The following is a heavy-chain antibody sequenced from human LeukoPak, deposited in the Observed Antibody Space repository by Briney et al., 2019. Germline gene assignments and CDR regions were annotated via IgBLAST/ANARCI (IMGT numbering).Heavy chain of an antibody. V-gene: IGHV1-2*06. J-gene: IGHJ4*02. D-gene: IGHD2-15*01. CDR2: INPNSGGT. CDR1: GYTFTGCY. CDR3: ARGYCSGGSCYSSFV. Sequence: ASVKVSCKASGYTFTGCYMHWVRQAPGQGLEWMGRINPNSGGTNYAQKFQGRVTMTRDTSISTAYMELSRLRSDDTAVYYYARGYCSGGSCYSSFVWGQGTLVIVSS.